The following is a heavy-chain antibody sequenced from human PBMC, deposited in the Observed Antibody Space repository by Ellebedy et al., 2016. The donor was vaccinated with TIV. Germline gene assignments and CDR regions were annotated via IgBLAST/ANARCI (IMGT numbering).Heavy chain of an antibody. CDR3: ARGPQDIVVVPAANGGYYYYGMDV. Sequence: AASVKVSCKASGYTFTSYGISWVRQAPGQGLEWMGWISAYNGNTNYAQKFQGRVTITADESTSTAYMELSSLRSEDTAVYYCARGPQDIVVVPAANGGYYYYGMDVWGQGTTVTVSS. J-gene: IGHJ6*02. CDR1: GYTFTSYG. D-gene: IGHD2-2*01. V-gene: IGHV1-18*04. CDR2: ISAYNGNT.